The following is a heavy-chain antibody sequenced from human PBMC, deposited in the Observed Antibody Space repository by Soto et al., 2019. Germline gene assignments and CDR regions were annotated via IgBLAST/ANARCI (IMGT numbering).Heavy chain of an antibody. D-gene: IGHD1-26*01. CDR3: ARDAGYSGSYYHFDY. CDR1: GFTFSSYA. CDR2: ISYDGSNK. J-gene: IGHJ4*02. Sequence: GGSLRLSCAASGFTFSSYAMHWVRQAPGKGLEWVAVISYDGSNKYYADSVKGRFTISRDNSKNTLYLQMNSLRAEDTAVYYCARDAGYSGSYYHFDYWGQGTLVTVSS. V-gene: IGHV3-30-3*01.